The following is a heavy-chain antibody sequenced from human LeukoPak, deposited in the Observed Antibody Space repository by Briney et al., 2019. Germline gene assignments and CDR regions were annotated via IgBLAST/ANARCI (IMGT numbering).Heavy chain of an antibody. CDR3: ARRIAAAGTNPRFDP. CDR1: GGSFSGYY. CDR2: INHSGST. V-gene: IGHV4-34*01. Sequence: PSETLSLTCAVYGGSFSGYYWSWIRQPPGKGVEGIGEINHSGSTNYNPSLKSRVTISVDTSKNQFSLKLSSVTAADTAVYYCARRIAAAGTNPRFDPWGQGTLVTVSS. D-gene: IGHD6-13*01. J-gene: IGHJ5*02.